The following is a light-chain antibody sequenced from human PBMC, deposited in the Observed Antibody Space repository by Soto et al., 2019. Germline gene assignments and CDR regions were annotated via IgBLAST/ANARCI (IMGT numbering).Light chain of an antibody. V-gene: IGLV2-11*01. CDR1: SSDVGGYNY. CDR3: CSYAGSYTWV. J-gene: IGLJ3*02. CDR2: DVT. Sequence: QSALTQPRSVSGSPGQSVTISCTGTSSDVGGYNYVSWYQQHPGKATKLMIYDVTKRPSGVPDRVSGSKAGNTAYLTISGLQSEDEADYYCCSYAGSYTWVFGGGTKLTVL.